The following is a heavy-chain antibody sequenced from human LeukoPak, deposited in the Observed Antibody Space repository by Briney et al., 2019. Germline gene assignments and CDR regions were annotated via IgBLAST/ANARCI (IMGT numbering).Heavy chain of an antibody. D-gene: IGHD3-22*01. CDR3: AREPYYDSSGYYPDY. CDR2: IWYDGSNK. V-gene: IGHV3-33*01. J-gene: IGHJ4*02. Sequence: GRSLRLSCAASGFTFSSYGMHWVRQAPGKGLEWVAVIWYDGSNKYYADSVKGRFTISRDNSKNTLYLQMNSLRAEDTAVYYCAREPYYDSSGYYPDYWGQGTLVTVSS. CDR1: GFTFSSYG.